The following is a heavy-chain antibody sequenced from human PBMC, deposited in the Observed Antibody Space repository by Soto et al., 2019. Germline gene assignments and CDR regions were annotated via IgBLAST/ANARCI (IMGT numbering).Heavy chain of an antibody. Sequence: GSLRLSCAASGFTFSSYSMNWVRQAPGKGLEWVANIKQDGSEKYYVDSVKGRFTISRDNAKNSLYLQMNSLRAEDTAVYYCARDRVAVAGKGYYYYMDVWGKGTTVTVSS. J-gene: IGHJ6*03. CDR2: IKQDGSEK. CDR1: GFTFSSYS. CDR3: ARDRVAVAGKGYYYYMDV. V-gene: IGHV3-7*01. D-gene: IGHD6-19*01.